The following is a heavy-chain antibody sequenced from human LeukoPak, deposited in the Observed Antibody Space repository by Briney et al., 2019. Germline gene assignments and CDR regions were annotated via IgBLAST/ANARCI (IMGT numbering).Heavy chain of an antibody. CDR3: ARASASSGRGSTMIGVVNPYAMDV. CDR1: GGSISSHY. CDR2: IYTSGST. Sequence: PSETLSLTCTASGGSISSHYWSWIRQPAGKGLEWIGRIYTSGSTYYNPSLKSRVTISVDTSKNQFSLKVSSVTAADTAVYYCARASASSGRGSTMIGVVNPYAMDVWGQGTTVAVSS. J-gene: IGHJ6*02. D-gene: IGHD3-22*01. V-gene: IGHV4-4*07.